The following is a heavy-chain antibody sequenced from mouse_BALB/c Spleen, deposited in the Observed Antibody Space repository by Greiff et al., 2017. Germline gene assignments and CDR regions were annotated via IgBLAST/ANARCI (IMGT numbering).Heavy chain of an antibody. D-gene: IGHD3-1*01. CDR2: ISSGGSYT. J-gene: IGHJ2*01. Sequence: EVQLVESGGGLVKPGGSLKLSCAASGFTFSSYAMSWVRQTPEKRLEWVATISSGGSYTYYPDSVKGRFTISRDNAKNTLYLQMSSLRSEDTAMYYCARHSSGFDYWGQGTTLTVSA. CDR3: ARHSSGFDY. CDR1: GFTFSSYA. V-gene: IGHV5-9-3*01.